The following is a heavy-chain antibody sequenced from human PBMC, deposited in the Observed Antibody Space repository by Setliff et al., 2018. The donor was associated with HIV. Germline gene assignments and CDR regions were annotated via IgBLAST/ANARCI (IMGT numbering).Heavy chain of an antibody. CDR3: ARDFSGQQLVGGWFDP. J-gene: IGHJ5*02. CDR1: GGTFSSYV. D-gene: IGHD6-13*01. CDR2: IIPIFGTA. Sequence: SVKVSCKASGGTFSSYVISRVRQAPGQGLEWMGGIIPIFGTANYAQKFQGRATITADESTSTAYMELSSLRSDDTAVYYCARDFSGQQLVGGWFDPWGQGTLVTVSS. V-gene: IGHV1-69*13.